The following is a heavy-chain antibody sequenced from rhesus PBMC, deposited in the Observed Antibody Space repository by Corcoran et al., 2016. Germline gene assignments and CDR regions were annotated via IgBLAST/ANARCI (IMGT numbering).Heavy chain of an antibody. D-gene: IGHD2-2*01. CDR1: GCSISSHY. Sequence: LQLQESGPGLVKPSATLSLTCAVSGCSISSHYSSWIRQHPWKGLEWIGRISGSGGSTDYNPSLKSLDTISTDTSKNQFSLKLSSGTAADTAVYYCARIVPNLDWYFDSWGPGTPITISS. CDR2: ISGSGGST. J-gene: IGHJ2*01. V-gene: IGHV4-173*01. CDR3: ARIVPNLDWYFDS.